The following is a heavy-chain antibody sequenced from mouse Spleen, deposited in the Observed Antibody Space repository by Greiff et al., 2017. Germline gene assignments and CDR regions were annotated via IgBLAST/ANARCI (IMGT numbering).Heavy chain of an antibody. D-gene: IGHD1-1*01. CDR2: IDPENGDT. CDR3: TTDYYGSSLDWYFDV. V-gene: IGHV14-4*01. Sequence: EVQLQQSGAELVRPGASVKLSCTASGFTITDDYMHWVKQRPEQGLEWIGWIDPENGDTDYASKFQGKATITADTSSNTAYLQLSSLTSEDTAVYYCTTDYYGSSLDWYFDVWGAGTTVTVSA. J-gene: IGHJ1*01. CDR1: GFTITDDY.